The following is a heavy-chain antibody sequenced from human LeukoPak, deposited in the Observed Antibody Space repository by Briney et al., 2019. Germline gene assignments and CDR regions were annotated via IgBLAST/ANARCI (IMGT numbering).Heavy chain of an antibody. V-gene: IGHV4-61*02. D-gene: IGHD6-19*01. J-gene: IGHJ5*02. CDR1: GGSISSSSYY. CDR3: ARDSYSSGWYEGFDP. Sequence: SETLSLTCTVSGGSISSSSYYWGWIRQPAGKGLEWIGRIYTSGSTNYNPSLKSRVTMSVDTSKNQFSLKLSSVTAADTAVYYCARDSYSSGWYEGFDPWGQGTLVTVSS. CDR2: IYTSGST.